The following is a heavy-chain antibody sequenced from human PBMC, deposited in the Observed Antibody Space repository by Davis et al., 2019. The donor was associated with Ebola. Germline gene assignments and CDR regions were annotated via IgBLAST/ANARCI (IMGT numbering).Heavy chain of an antibody. V-gene: IGHV3-74*01. J-gene: IGHJ2*01. CDR2: INSDGTFT. CDR3: ARVLAVRPWYFDL. CDR1: VFTFSNYW. Sequence: GESLKISCAASVFTFSNYWMYWVRQAPGEGLMCVSRINSDGTFTTYADSVKGRFTITRDNAKNTLYLQMNSLRAEDTAVYYCARVLAVRPWYFDLWGRGTLVTVSS. D-gene: IGHD6-6*01.